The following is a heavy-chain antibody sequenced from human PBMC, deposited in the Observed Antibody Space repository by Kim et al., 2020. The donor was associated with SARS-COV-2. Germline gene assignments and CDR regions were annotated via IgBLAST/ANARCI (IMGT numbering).Heavy chain of an antibody. V-gene: IGHV1-46*01. CDR3: ARIRLAAAGQFDY. J-gene: IGHJ4*02. D-gene: IGHD6-13*01. Sequence: ASVKVSCKASGYTFTSHYMHWVRQAPGQGLEWMGIINPRGGFTSYAQRFQGRVTMTRDTSTSTVYMELSSLRSEDTAVYYCARIRLAAAGQFDYWGQGTLVTVSS. CDR2: INPRGGFT. CDR1: GYTFTSHY.